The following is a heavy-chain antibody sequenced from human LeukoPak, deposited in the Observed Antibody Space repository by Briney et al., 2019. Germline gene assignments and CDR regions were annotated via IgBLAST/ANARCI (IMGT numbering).Heavy chain of an antibody. J-gene: IGHJ6*02. D-gene: IGHD3-16*01. Sequence: PGGSLRLSCAASGFTFSSYGMHWVRQAPGKGLEWVAFIRYDGSNKYYADSVKGRFTISRDNSKNTLYLQMNSLRAEDTAVYYCAKDWGSNYYYYGMDVWGQGTTVTVSS. CDR1: GFTFSSYG. CDR3: AKDWGSNYYYYGMDV. CDR2: IRYDGSNK. V-gene: IGHV3-30*02.